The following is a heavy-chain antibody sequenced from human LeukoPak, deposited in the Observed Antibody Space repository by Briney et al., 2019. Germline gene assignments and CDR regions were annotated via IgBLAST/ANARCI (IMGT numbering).Heavy chain of an antibody. J-gene: IGHJ4*02. D-gene: IGHD3-3*01. V-gene: IGHV4-39*01. Sequence: SETLSLTYTSGASISSSSYYWGWIRQPPGKGLEWIGTIYYSGSTYYNPSLNSRVTMSVDTSKNQFSLKLASVTDADTAVYYCGRLLRGCNLGYDFRSIDQWGQGTLVTVSS. CDR3: GRLLRGCNLGYDFRSIDQ. CDR1: GASISSSSYY. CDR2: IYYSGST.